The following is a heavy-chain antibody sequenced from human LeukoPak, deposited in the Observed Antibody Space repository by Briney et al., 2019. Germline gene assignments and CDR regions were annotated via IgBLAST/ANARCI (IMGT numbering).Heavy chain of an antibody. V-gene: IGHV3-23*01. CDR3: AKSGHSTSSWFDP. J-gene: IGHJ5*02. CDR1: GFTFSSYA. D-gene: IGHD6-6*01. Sequence: PGGSLRLSCEASGFTFSSYAMPWARKAQGKGLKWVSAVTGSSGGTYYADSVKGRFTISRDDSKSTLYLQMNSLRVEDTAVYYCAKSGHSTSSWFDPWGQGTLVIVSS. CDR2: VTGSSGGT.